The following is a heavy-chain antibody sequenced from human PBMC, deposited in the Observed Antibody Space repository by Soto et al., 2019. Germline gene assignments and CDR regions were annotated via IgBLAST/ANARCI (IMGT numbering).Heavy chain of an antibody. D-gene: IGHD4-17*01. CDR3: ARDAAGDYGH. CDR1: GGSVSDYY. Sequence: ASETRSLTCNVSGGSVSDYYWNCIRQAPGKGLEWIVYIHERGVTNYSPSLKGRGTMSVDTSKKQLTLTVRPVHTADTAIYFCARDAAGDYGHWGRGTLVNVSS. J-gene: IGHJ4*02. V-gene: IGHV4-59*02. CDR2: IHERGVT.